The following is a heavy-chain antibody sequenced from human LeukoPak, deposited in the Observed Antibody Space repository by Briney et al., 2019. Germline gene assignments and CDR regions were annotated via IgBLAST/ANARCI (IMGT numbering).Heavy chain of an antibody. CDR2: ISYSGST. J-gene: IGHJ5*02. CDR1: GGSISSGGHY. D-gene: IGHD4-17*01. CDR3: VRDARGDGDYSWFDP. Sequence: PSETLSLTCSVSGGSISSGGHYWNWIRQHPGKGLEWIGYISYSGSTYYNASLKSRVTISVDTSKNQFSLRLRSVTAADTAVYYCVRDARGDGDYSWFDPWGQGALVTISS. V-gene: IGHV4-31*03.